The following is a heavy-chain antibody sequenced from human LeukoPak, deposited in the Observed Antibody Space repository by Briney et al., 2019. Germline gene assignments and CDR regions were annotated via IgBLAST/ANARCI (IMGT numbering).Heavy chain of an antibody. CDR3: ARGFHRRLYDSSTYYSY. CDR2: ISYDANDK. Sequence: GGSLRLSCAASGFTFSNYAMHWVRQAPGKGLEWVAVISYDANDKYYADSVKGRFTISRDNSKNTLYLQMNNLRAEDTAVYYCARGFHRRLYDSSTYYSYWGQGTLVTVSS. J-gene: IGHJ4*02. D-gene: IGHD3-22*01. CDR1: GFTFSNYA. V-gene: IGHV3-30*04.